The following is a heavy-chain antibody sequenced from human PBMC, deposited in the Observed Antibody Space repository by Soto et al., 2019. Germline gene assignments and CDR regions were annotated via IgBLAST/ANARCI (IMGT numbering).Heavy chain of an antibody. Sequence: SETLSLTCAVYGGSFSGYYWSWIRQPPGKGLEWIGEINHSGSTNYNPSLKSRVTISVDTSKNQFSLKLSSVTAADTAVYYCARINGVVRGPYPSATVMIDYWGQGTLVTVSS. V-gene: IGHV4-34*01. D-gene: IGHD3-10*01. CDR1: GGSFSGYY. CDR2: INHSGST. CDR3: ARINGVVRGPYPSATVMIDY. J-gene: IGHJ4*02.